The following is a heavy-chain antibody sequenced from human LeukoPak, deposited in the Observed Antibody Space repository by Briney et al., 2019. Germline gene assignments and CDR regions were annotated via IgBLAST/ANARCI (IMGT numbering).Heavy chain of an antibody. CDR2: IYYSGST. CDR3: ARISSGGIAAAGT. D-gene: IGHD6-13*01. Sequence: SETLSLTRTVSGGSISSYYWSWIRQPPGKGLEWIGYIYYSGSTNYNPSLKSRVTISVDTSKNQFSLKLSSVTAADTAVYYCARISSGGIAAAGTWGQGTLVTVSS. CDR1: GGSISSYY. J-gene: IGHJ4*02. V-gene: IGHV4-59*01.